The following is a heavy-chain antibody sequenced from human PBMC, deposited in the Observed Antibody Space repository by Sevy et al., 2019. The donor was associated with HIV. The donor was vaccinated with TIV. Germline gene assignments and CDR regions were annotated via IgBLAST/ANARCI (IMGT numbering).Heavy chain of an antibody. Sequence: GGSLRLSCAASGFTFSVYSMNWVRQAPGRGLEWVSYISRSSRTIYHADSVLGRFTISRDNAKNSLYLQMNSLSPVYTAMYYCARAYSGGWPQGAWTDYWGQGTLVTVSS. D-gene: IGHD6-19*01. CDR3: ARAYSGGWPQGAWTDY. J-gene: IGHJ4*02. CDR2: ISRSSRTI. CDR1: GFTFSVYS. V-gene: IGHV3-48*01.